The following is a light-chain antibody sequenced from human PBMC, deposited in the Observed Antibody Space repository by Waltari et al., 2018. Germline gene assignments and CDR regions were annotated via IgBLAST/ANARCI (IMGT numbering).Light chain of an antibody. V-gene: IGKV4-1*01. J-gene: IGKJ4*01. CDR1: QSVLYSSTNRNF. CDR2: WAS. Sequence: DIVMTQSPDSLALSLGETATINCKSSQSVLYSSTNRNFLAWYQQKPGQPPKLLIYWASTRESGVPDRFIGSESGTDFTLTISSLQAEDVAVYYCQQCYNSPLTFGGGTKVAIK. CDR3: QQCYNSPLT.